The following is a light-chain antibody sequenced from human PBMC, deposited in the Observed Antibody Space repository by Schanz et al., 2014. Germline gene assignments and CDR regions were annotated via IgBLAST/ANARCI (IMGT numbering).Light chain of an antibody. Sequence: EIVLTQSPATLSLSPGERATLSCRASQSVSSYLAWYQQKPGQAPRLLIHSTSIRATGIPDRFSGIGSGTGFTLTISRLEPDDFAVYYCQQYGSSPNAFGQGTKLEIK. CDR2: STS. V-gene: IGKV3-20*01. CDR1: QSVSSY. J-gene: IGKJ2*01. CDR3: QQYGSSPNA.